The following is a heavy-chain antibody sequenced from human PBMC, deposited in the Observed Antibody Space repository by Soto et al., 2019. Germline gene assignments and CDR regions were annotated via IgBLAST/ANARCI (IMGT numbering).Heavy chain of an antibody. Sequence: SVKVSCKASGGTFSSYTINWVRQAPGQGLEWMGRIIPILPIANYAQKFQGRVTITADKSTSTAYMELSSLRSEDTAVYYCARAGPLYYFDYWGQGTPVTVSS. D-gene: IGHD6-13*01. CDR1: GGTFSSYT. V-gene: IGHV1-69*02. J-gene: IGHJ4*02. CDR3: ARAGPLYYFDY. CDR2: IIPILPIA.